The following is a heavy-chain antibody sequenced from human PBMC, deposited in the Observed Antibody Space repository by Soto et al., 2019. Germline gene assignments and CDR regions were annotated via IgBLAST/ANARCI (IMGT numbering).Heavy chain of an antibody. J-gene: IGHJ6*02. CDR2: ISYDGNNK. V-gene: IGHV3-30-3*01. Sequence: QVQLVESGGGVVQPGRSLRLSCAASGFTFSSYAMYWVRQAPGKGLEWVAIISYDGNNKHYADSVKGRFTIARDNSQNTLYLQMKSLGGEDTAVYYCARAGCDGGTCYTLVGLRYGMDVWGQGTTVTVSS. CDR1: GFTFSSYA. D-gene: IGHD2-15*01. CDR3: ARAGCDGGTCYTLVGLRYGMDV.